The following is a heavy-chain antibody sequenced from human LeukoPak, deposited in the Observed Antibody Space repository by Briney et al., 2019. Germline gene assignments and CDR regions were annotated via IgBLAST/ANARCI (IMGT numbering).Heavy chain of an antibody. CDR3: ERIVRGIVMPQNAFDI. V-gene: IGHV3-7*01. J-gene: IGHJ3*02. CDR1: GFTFSSYW. D-gene: IGHD3-22*01. CDR2: IKQEGSEK. Sequence: GGCLRLSCAASGFTFSSYWMSWVRQAPGKGLEWVANIKQEGSEKYYVDSVKGRFTISRDNAKNSLYLQMNSLRAEDTAVYYCERIVRGIVMPQNAFDIWGQGTIITVSS.